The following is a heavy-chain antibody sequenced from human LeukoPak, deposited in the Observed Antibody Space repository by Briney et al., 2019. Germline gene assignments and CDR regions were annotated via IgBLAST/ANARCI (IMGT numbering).Heavy chain of an antibody. Sequence: GGSLRLSCAASGFTFSTYSMNWVRQAPGKGLEWVSYISISSNTIYYADSVKGRFTISRDNSKNTLYLQVNSLRAEDTAVYYCARNTLTTVTIYYYYYMDVWGKGTTVTVSS. D-gene: IGHD4-11*01. J-gene: IGHJ6*03. CDR3: ARNTLTTVTIYYYYYMDV. CDR2: ISISSNTI. V-gene: IGHV3-48*01. CDR1: GFTFSTYS.